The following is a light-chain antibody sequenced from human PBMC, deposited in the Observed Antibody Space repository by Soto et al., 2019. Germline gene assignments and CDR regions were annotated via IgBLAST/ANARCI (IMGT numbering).Light chain of an antibody. Sequence: EIMMTQSPATVSVSPGERATLSCRASRSVSSDLAWYQQKPGQAPRLLIYDAFTRATGIPARFSGSGSGPDFTLTISSLQSEDFAVYYCQQYKNWPLTFGGGTKVDIK. CDR3: QQYKNWPLT. V-gene: IGKV3-15*01. CDR2: DAF. J-gene: IGKJ4*01. CDR1: RSVSSD.